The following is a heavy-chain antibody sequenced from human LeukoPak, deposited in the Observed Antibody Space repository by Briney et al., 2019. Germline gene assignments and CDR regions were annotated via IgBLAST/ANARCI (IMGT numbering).Heavy chain of an antibody. V-gene: IGHV4-59*01. J-gene: IGHJ3*02. Sequence: PSETLSLTCTVSGGSSSSYYWSWIGQPPGKGLEWIGYIYYSGSTNYNPSLKSRVTISVDTSKNQFSLKLRSVTAADTALYYCARGLDVFDIWGQGTMVTVSS. CDR2: IYYSGST. CDR3: ARGLDVFDI. CDR1: GGSSSSYY.